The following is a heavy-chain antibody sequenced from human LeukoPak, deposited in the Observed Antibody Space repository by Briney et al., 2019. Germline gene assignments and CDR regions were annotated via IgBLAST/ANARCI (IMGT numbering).Heavy chain of an antibody. D-gene: IGHD6-19*01. CDR1: GGSISSSTYS. CDR2: IYYSGST. CDR3: ARAHSSGWPHMFDP. J-gene: IGHJ5*02. V-gene: IGHV4-61*01. Sequence: SETLSLTCTVSGGSISSSTYSWTWIRQPPGKGLEWIGNIYYSGSTNYNPSLKSRVTISIDTSKNQFSLKVSSVTAADTAVYYCARAHSSGWPHMFDPWGQGTLVTVSS.